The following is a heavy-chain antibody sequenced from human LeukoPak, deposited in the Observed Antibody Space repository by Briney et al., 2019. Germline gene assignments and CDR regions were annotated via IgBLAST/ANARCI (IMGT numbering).Heavy chain of an antibody. CDR1: GFTFSSYW. CDR3: ARDLNYYDSSGSIPNFDY. CDR2: IKQDGSEK. D-gene: IGHD3-22*01. Sequence: GGSLRLSCAASGFTFSSYWMSWVRQAPGKGLEWVANIKQDGSEKYYVDSVQGRFTISRDNAKNSLYLQMNSLRAEDTAVYYCARDLNYYDSSGSIPNFDYWGQGTLVTVSS. V-gene: IGHV3-7*01. J-gene: IGHJ4*02.